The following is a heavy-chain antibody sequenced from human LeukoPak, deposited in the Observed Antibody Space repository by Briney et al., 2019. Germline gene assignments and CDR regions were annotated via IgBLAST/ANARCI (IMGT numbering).Heavy chain of an antibody. Sequence: GGSLRLSCAASEFTFSSYGMSWVRQAPGKGLEWVSSISGSGGSTQYADSVQGRFAISRDNSNNTLFLQMNSLRAEDTAVYYCAKVRTGHYLDYWGQGTLVTVSS. V-gene: IGHV3-23*01. CDR2: ISGSGGST. CDR1: EFTFSSYG. J-gene: IGHJ4*02. D-gene: IGHD3/OR15-3a*01. CDR3: AKVRTGHYLDY.